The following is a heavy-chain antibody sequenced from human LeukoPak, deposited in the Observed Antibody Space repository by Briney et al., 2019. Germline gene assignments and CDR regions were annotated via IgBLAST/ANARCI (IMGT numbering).Heavy chain of an antibody. CDR1: GGSFSGYY. CDR2: INHSRST. Sequence: SETLSLTCAVYGGSFSGYYWSWIRQPPGKGLEWIGEINHSRSTNYNPSLKSRVTISVDTSKNQFSLKLSSVTAADTAVYYCARRQRFSAVTFDYWGQGTVVTVSS. D-gene: IGHD5-18*01. CDR3: ARRQRFSAVTFDY. J-gene: IGHJ4*02. V-gene: IGHV4-34*01.